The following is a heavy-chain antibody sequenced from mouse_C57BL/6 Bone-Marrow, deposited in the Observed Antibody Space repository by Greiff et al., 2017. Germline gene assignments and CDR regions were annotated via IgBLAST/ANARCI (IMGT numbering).Heavy chain of an antibody. Sequence: QVHVKQPGAELVKPGASVKLSCKASGYTFPSYWMQWVKQRPGQGLEWIGEIDPSDSYTNYNQKFKGKATLTVDTSSSTAYMQLSSLTSEDSAVYYCAPSTTGVAPSYAMDYWGQGTSVTVAS. CDR2: IDPSDSYT. V-gene: IGHV1-50*01. CDR3: APSTTGVAPSYAMDY. D-gene: IGHD1-1*01. CDR1: GYTFPSYW. J-gene: IGHJ4*01.